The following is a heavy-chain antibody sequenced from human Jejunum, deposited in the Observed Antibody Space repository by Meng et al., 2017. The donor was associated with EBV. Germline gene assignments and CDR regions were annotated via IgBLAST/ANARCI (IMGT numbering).Heavy chain of an antibody. V-gene: IGHV3-74*01. CDR2: INPDGRTI. CDR3: TRAGYYRFDY. D-gene: IGHD1-26*01. J-gene: IGHJ4*02. CDR1: GFTLGDHW. Sequence: VQLVESGGGLVRPGGSLRLSCAASGFTLGDHWFHWVRQAPGEGLMWVSRINPDGRTINYGDSVKGRFTISRDNAKNTVYLQMNSLRAEDTAVYYCTRAGYYRFDYWGQGALVTVSS.